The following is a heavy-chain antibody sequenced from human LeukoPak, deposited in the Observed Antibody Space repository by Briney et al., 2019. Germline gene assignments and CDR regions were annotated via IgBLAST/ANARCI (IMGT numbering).Heavy chain of an antibody. J-gene: IGHJ4*02. V-gene: IGHV3-15*01. CDR2: IKSKTDGGTT. D-gene: IGHD3-22*01. Sequence: GGSLRLSCAASGFTFSNAWMSWVRQAPGKGLEWVGRIKSKTDGGTTDYAAPVKGRFTISRDGSKNTLYLQMNSLKTEDTAVYYCTTDAYYYDSSGYYYFDYWGQGTLVTVSS. CDR1: GFTFSNAW. CDR3: TTDAYYYDSSGYYYFDY.